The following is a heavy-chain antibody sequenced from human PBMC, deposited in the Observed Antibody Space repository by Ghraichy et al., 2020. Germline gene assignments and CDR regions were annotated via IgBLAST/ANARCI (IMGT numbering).Heavy chain of an antibody. D-gene: IGHD6-19*01. J-gene: IGHJ4*02. Sequence: LSLTCAASGFTFSSYWMHWVRQAPGKGLVWVSRINSDGSSTSYADSVKGRFTISRDNAKNTLYLQMNSLRAEDTAVYYCARDYSSGWYDYWGQGTLVTVSS. V-gene: IGHV3-74*01. CDR3: ARDYSSGWYDY. CDR1: GFTFSSYW. CDR2: INSDGSST.